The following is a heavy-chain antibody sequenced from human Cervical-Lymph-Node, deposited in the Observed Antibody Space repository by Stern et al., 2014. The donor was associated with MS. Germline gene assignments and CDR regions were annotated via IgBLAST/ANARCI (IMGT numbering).Heavy chain of an antibody. CDR2: GNPNSGGT. J-gene: IGHJ3*01. CDR1: GYTFTDYY. D-gene: IGHD1-7*01. V-gene: IGHV1-2*02. CDR3: AGLRGTWNYFPHDFDV. Sequence: DQLVESGTEMKKPGASVKVSCKASGYTFTDYYLHWVRQAPGQGLEWMGWGNPNSGGTNYAQKFQGRVTMTSDTSISTAYMDLSRLTSDDTAVYYCAGLRGTWNYFPHDFDVWGQGTTVIVSS.